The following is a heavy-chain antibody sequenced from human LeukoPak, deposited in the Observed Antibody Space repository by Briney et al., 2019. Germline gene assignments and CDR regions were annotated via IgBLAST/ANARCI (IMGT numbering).Heavy chain of an antibody. CDR3: ARDLIVGTTVRYYFDY. D-gene: IGHD1-26*01. CDR2: IKTDGSDK. Sequence: GGSLRLSCAASGFTFSSYWMTWVRQAPGKGLEWVANIKTDGSDKYYVDSVKGRFTISRDNAKNSLYLQMNSLRAEDTAVYYCARDLIVGTTVRYYFDYWGQGTLVTVSS. J-gene: IGHJ4*02. CDR1: GFTFSSYW. V-gene: IGHV3-7*01.